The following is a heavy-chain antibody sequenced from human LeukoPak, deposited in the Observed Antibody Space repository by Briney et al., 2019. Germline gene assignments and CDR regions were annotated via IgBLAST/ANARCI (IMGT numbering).Heavy chain of an antibody. D-gene: IGHD1-14*01. Sequence: GGSLRLSCAASAITFSNYAMSWVRQAPGKGLEWVSVISGSGGSTYSADSVKGRFTISRDNSKSTLYLQMNNLRADDTAVYYCAKGTGYNPFFDYYYYMDVWGKGTTVTVSS. J-gene: IGHJ6*03. CDR1: AITFSNYA. CDR3: AKGTGYNPFFDYYYYMDV. V-gene: IGHV3-23*01. CDR2: ISGSGGST.